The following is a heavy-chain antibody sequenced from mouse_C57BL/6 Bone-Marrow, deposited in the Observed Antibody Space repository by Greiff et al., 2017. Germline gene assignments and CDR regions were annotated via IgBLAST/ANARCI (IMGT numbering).Heavy chain of an antibody. CDR2: IYPGDGDT. CDR1: GYAFSSSW. Sequence: VQLVESGPELVKPGASVKISCKASGYAFSSSWMNWVKQRPGKGLEWIGRIYPGDGDTNYNGKFKGKATLTADKSSGTAYMQLSSLTSEDSAVYFCARLGYYFDYWGQGTTLTVSS. V-gene: IGHV1-82*01. J-gene: IGHJ2*01. CDR3: ARLGYYFDY. D-gene: IGHD2-2*01.